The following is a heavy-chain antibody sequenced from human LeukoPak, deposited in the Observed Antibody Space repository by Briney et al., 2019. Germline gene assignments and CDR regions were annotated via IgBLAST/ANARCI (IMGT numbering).Heavy chain of an antibody. Sequence: SETLSLTCTVSGGSISSYHWSWIRQSPGKGLEWIGYIYYGGTTNYNPSLKSRVTMLIDTSKNQFSLRLSSVTAADTAVYYCARHAGGYSYETWGQGTLVTVSS. CDR2: IYYGGTT. J-gene: IGHJ4*02. CDR3: ARHAGGYSYET. V-gene: IGHV4-59*01. D-gene: IGHD5-18*01. CDR1: GGSISSYH.